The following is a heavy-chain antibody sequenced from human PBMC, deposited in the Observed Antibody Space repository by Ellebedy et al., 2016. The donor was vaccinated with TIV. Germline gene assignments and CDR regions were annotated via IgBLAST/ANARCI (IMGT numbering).Heavy chain of an antibody. CDR1: GYTFTSYG. CDR3: ARDRDYGYDRDYCFYMDV. D-gene: IGHD5-12*01. Sequence: ASVKVSCXASGYTFTSYGISWVRQAPGQGLEWMGWISAYNGNTNFAQKFQGRVTMTIDTSTSTAYMELRSLRSDDTAVYYCARDRDYGYDRDYCFYMDVWGKGTTVTVSS. V-gene: IGHV1-18*01. J-gene: IGHJ6*03. CDR2: ISAYNGNT.